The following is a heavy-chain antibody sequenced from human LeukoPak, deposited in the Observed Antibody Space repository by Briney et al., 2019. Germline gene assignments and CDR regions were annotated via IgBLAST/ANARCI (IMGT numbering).Heavy chain of an antibody. D-gene: IGHD3-10*01. CDR1: GFTFSSYS. CDR2: ITSSSSSI. J-gene: IGHJ6*04. V-gene: IGHV3-21*01. CDR3: ATAYYYGSGSYNYYYYGMDV. Sequence: PGGSLRLSCVASGFTFSSYSMNWVRQGPGKGREWVSSITSSSSSIYYSDSLKGRLTISRDNAKTSLYLQMSSLRAEDTAVYYCATAYYYGSGSYNYYYYGMDVWGKGTTVTVSS.